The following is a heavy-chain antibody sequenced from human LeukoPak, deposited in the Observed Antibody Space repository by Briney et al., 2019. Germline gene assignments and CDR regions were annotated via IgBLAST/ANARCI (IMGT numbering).Heavy chain of an antibody. D-gene: IGHD3-22*01. Sequence: ASVKVSCKAFGYTLTGYWMHWVRQAPGQGLEWMGWINTNTGNPTYAQGFTGRFVFSLDTSVSTAYLQISSLKAEDTAVYYCARHDDYDSRGGLDYWGQGTLVTVSS. CDR2: INTNTGNP. V-gene: IGHV7-4-1*02. CDR3: ARHDDYDSRGGLDY. CDR1: GYTLTGYW. J-gene: IGHJ4*02.